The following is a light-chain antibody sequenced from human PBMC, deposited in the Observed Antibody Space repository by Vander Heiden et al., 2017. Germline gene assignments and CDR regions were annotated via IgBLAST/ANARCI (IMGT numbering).Light chain of an antibody. CDR2: AAS. J-gene: IGKJ1*01. CDR1: QGISNY. CDR3: QKYSSAPPWT. Sequence: IQIAQSPSSLFASVGDRVTITCRASQGISNYLAWYQQKPGKVPKLLIYAASTLQSGVPSRFSGSGSGTDFTLTISSLQPEDVATYYCQKYSSAPPWTFGQGTKVEIK. V-gene: IGKV1-27*01.